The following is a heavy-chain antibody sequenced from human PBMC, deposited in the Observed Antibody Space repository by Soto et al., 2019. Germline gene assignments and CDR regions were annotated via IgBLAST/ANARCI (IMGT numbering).Heavy chain of an antibody. CDR1: GYTFTSYA. J-gene: IGHJ4*02. D-gene: IGHD3-22*01. V-gene: IGHV1-3*05. CDR3: AMSSGYYLIDDY. Sequence: QVQLVQSGAEEKKPGASVKVSCKASGYTFTSYAMHWVRQAPGQRLEWMGWINAGNGNTKYSQKFQGRVTITRDTAASTAYMELISLRSEDTAVYYCAMSSGYYLIDDYWGQGTLVTVSS. CDR2: INAGNGNT.